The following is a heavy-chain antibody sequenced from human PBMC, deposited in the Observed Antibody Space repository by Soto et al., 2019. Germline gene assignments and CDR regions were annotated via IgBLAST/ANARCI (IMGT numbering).Heavy chain of an antibody. J-gene: IGHJ3*02. CDR2: LVVGSGNT. Sequence: SVKVSCTASGFMFTSSAVQWVRQSRGQRLEWIGWLVVGSGNTHYAQHFQERVTLTRDMSTGTAYMEWSGLKASDSATYYCARHRRAIVATTDPLAIWGQGTKVTVSS. CDR1: GFMFTSSA. D-gene: IGHD1-26*01. CDR3: ARHRRAIVATTDPLAI. V-gene: IGHV1-58*01.